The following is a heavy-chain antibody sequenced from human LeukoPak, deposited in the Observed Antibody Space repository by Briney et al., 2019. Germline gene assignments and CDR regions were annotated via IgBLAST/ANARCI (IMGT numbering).Heavy chain of an antibody. CDR1: GFTFDDYA. Sequence: GGSRRLSCVASGFTFDDYAMHWVRQAPGKGLEWVSGISWNSGSMGYADSVKGRFTISRDSAKNSLYLQMNSLRAEDTALNYCAKEADSGAFDIWGQGTMVTVSS. D-gene: IGHD2-15*01. CDR3: AKEADSGAFDI. J-gene: IGHJ3*02. V-gene: IGHV3-9*01. CDR2: ISWNSGSM.